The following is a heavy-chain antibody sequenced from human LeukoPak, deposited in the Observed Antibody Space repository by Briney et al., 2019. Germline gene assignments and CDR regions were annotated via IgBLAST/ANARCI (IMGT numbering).Heavy chain of an antibody. D-gene: IGHD1-26*01. CDR3: ARTTSLWVSQILENWFGP. J-gene: IGHJ5*02. V-gene: IGHV1-24*01. CDR1: GYTLTELS. Sequence: ASVKVSCKVSGYTLTELSMHWVRQAPGKGLEWMGGFDPEDGETIYAQKFQGRVTMTEDTSTDTAYMELSSLRSEDTAVYYCARTTSLWVSQILENWFGPWGQGTLVTVSS. CDR2: FDPEDGET.